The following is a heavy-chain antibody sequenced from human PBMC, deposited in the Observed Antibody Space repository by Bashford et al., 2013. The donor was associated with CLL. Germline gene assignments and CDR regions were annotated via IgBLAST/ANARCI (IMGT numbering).Heavy chain of an antibody. CDR3: AKDGGSGWYLDFG. D-gene: IGHD6-19*01. CDR1: GYTFTAYY. Sequence: ASVKVSCKASGYTFTAYYIHWVRQAPGQGLEWMGWINPNSGGSHYAQKFQGRVTMTRDTSISTVYMDLSRLNSDDTAVYYCAKDGGSGWYLDFGWGQGTLVTVSS. J-gene: IGHJ4*02. CDR2: INPNSGGS. V-gene: IGHV1-2*02.